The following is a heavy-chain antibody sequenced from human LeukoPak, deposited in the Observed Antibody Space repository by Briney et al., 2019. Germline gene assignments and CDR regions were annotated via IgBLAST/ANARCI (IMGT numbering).Heavy chain of an antibody. Sequence: ASVKVSCKASGYTFTSYGISWVRQAPGQGLEWMGWISAYNGNTNYAQKLQGRVTMTTDTSTSTAYMELRSLRSDDTAVYYCARGGPTPTGWFGELLPNFNDPYGMDVWGQGTRSPSP. D-gene: IGHD3-10*01. CDR1: GYTFTSYG. V-gene: IGHV1-18*01. J-gene: IGHJ6*02. CDR2: ISAYNGNT. CDR3: ARGGPTPTGWFGELLPNFNDPYGMDV.